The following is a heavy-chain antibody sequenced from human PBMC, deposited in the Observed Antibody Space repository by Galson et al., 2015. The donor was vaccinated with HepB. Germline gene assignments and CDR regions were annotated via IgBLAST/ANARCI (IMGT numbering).Heavy chain of an antibody. V-gene: IGHV1-18*01. CDR3: ARDRKYSSSDPEAMDV. D-gene: IGHD6-6*01. CDR2: ISAYNGNT. CDR1: GYTFTSYG. J-gene: IGHJ6*04. Sequence: SVKVSCKASGYTFTSYGISWVRQAPGQGLEWMGWISAYNGNTNYAQKLQGRVTMTTDTSTSTAYMELRSLRSDDTAVYYCARDRKYSSSDPEAMDVWGKGTTVTVSS.